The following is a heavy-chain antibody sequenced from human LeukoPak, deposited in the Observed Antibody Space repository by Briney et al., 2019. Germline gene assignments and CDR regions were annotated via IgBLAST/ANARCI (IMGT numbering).Heavy chain of an antibody. V-gene: IGHV3-21*01. CDR2: ISSSSYI. CDR3: ARDVVVTAILFQH. Sequence: TGGSLRLSCAASGFTFSSYSMNWVRQAPGKGLEWVSSISSSSYIYYADSVKGRFTISRDNAKNSLYLQMNSLRAEDTAVYYCARDVVVTAILFQHWGQGTLVTVSS. J-gene: IGHJ1*01. CDR1: GFTFSSYS. D-gene: IGHD2-21*02.